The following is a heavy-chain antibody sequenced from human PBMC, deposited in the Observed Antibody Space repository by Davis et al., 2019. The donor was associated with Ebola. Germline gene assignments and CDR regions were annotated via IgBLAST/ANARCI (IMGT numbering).Heavy chain of an antibody. Sequence: SETLSLTCTVSGGSVSSGSYYWSWIRQPPGKGLEWMGEINHRGSTKYSLSLKSRVTISVDTSKNQFSLRLSSVTAADTAVYYCARGLYGRRLRFWGQGTLVTVSS. CDR3: ARGLYGRRLRF. J-gene: IGHJ4*02. CDR2: INHRGST. V-gene: IGHV4-61*01. CDR1: GGSVSSGSYY. D-gene: IGHD3-10*01.